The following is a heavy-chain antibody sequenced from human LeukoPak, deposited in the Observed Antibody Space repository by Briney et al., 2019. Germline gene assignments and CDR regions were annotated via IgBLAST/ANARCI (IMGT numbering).Heavy chain of an antibody. J-gene: IGHJ4*02. CDR1: GFTFSSYS. V-gene: IGHV3-21*01. CDR3: ARLSYSITDY. Sequence: PGGSLGLSCVASGFTFSSYSMNWVRQAPGKGLEWVSSISSGSSYIYYADSVKGRFTISRDNAKDSLYLQMNSLRAEDTAVYYCARLSYSITDYWGQGTLVTVSS. CDR2: ISSGSSYI. D-gene: IGHD6-13*01.